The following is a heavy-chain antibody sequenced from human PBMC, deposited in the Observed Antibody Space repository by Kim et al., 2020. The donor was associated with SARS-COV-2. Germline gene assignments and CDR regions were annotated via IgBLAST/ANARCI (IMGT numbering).Heavy chain of an antibody. V-gene: IGHV3-11*05. CDR1: GFTFSDYY. Sequence: GGSLRLSCAASGFTFSDYYMSWIRQAPGKGLEWVSYISSSSSYTNYADSVKGRFTISRDNAKNSLYLQMNSLRAEDTAVYYCARDLTRLDGQGWFDPWGQGTLVTVSS. CDR2: ISSSSSYT. J-gene: IGHJ5*02. CDR3: ARDLTRLDGQGWFDP. D-gene: IGHD6-19*01.